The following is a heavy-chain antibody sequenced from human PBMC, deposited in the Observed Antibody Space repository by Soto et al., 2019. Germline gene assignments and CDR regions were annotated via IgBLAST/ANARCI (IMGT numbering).Heavy chain of an antibody. V-gene: IGHV4-30-2*01. D-gene: IGHD3-22*01. CDR2: IYHRGST. CDR1: GGSTSSGGYS. Sequence: SETLSLTCAVSGGSTSSGGYSWSWIRQPPGKGLEWIGYIYHRGSTYYNPSLRSRVTISVDRSKNQFSLRLSSVTAADTAVYYCARNTYYYDSSGLQGSMDVWGQGTTVTVSS. J-gene: IGHJ6*02. CDR3: ARNTYYYDSSGLQGSMDV.